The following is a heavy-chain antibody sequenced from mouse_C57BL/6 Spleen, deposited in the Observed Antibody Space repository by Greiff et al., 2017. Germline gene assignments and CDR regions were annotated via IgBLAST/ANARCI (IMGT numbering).Heavy chain of an antibody. CDR2: INPNNGGT. V-gene: IGHV1-26*01. Sequence: VQLQQSGPELVKPGASVKISCKASGYTFTDYYMNWVKQSHGKSLEWIGDINPNNGGTSYNQKFKGKATLTVDKSSSTAYMELRSLTSEDSAVYYCARDGLRRLDYWGQGTTLTVSS. D-gene: IGHD2-2*01. CDR1: GYTFTDYY. J-gene: IGHJ2*01. CDR3: ARDGLRRLDY.